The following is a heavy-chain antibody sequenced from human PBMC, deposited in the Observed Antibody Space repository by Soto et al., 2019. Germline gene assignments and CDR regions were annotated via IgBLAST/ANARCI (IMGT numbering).Heavy chain of an antibody. CDR3: ARGPRGNYGSVLNWFDP. CDR1: GGSFSGYY. V-gene: IGHV4-34*01. CDR2: INHSGST. D-gene: IGHD3-10*01. J-gene: IGHJ5*02. Sequence: SETLSLTCAVYGGSFSGYYWSWIRQPPGKGLEWIGEINHSGSTNYNPSLKSRVTISVDTSKNQFSLKLSSVTAADTAVYYCARGPRGNYGSVLNWFDPWGQGTLVTVSS.